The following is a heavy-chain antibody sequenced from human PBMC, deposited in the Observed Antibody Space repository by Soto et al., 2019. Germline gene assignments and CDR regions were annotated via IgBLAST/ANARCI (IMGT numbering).Heavy chain of an antibody. D-gene: IGHD6-19*01. J-gene: IGHJ5*02. V-gene: IGHV3-21*01. Sequence: EVQLVESGGGLVKPGGSLRLSCAASGFTFSSYSMNWVRQAPGKGLEWVSSISSSSSYIYYADSVKGRFTISRDNAKNSLYLQMNSLRAEDTAVYYCARDLKVYSAWGRDNWFDPWGQGTLVTVSS. CDR2: ISSSSSYI. CDR1: GFTFSSYS. CDR3: ARDLKVYSAWGRDNWFDP.